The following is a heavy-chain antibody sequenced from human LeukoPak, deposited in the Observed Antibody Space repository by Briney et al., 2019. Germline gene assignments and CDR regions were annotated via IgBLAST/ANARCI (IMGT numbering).Heavy chain of an antibody. J-gene: IGHJ4*02. D-gene: IGHD6-25*01. CDR3: ARSRGSGAFDY. CDR2: ISSNGGST. V-gene: IGHV3-64*01. CDR1: DDSITMYY. Sequence: ETLSLTCTVSDDSITMYYWTWVRQAPGKGLEYVPAISSNGGSTYYANSVKGRFTISRDNSKNTLYLQMGSLRAEDMAVYYCARSRGSGAFDYWGQGTLVTVSS.